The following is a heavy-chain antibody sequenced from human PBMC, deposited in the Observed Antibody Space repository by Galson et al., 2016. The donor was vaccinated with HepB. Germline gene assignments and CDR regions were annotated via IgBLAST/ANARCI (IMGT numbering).Heavy chain of an antibody. CDR3: AKGEGNCSSTGCTGFYDC. J-gene: IGHJ4*02. V-gene: IGHV3-23*01. D-gene: IGHD2-2*01. Sequence: SLRLSCAASGFTFSGHSMSWVRQAPGKGLEWVSVIGGGGGGTYYGDSVKGRFTTSRDNSRNTLYLLMNSLRAEDTAIYYCAKGEGNCSSTGCTGFYDCWGQGALVTVSS. CDR2: IGGGGGGT. CDR1: GFTFSGHS.